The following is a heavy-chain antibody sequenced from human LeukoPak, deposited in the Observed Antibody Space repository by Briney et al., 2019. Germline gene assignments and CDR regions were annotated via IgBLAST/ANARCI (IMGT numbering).Heavy chain of an antibody. Sequence: SETLSLTCTVSGGSISSSSYYWGWIRQPPGKGLEWIGSTYHSGNTYYNPSLKSRVIISVDTSKNQFSLKLSSVTAADTAVYYCARARSSGWLNWFDPWGQGTLVTVSS. J-gene: IGHJ5*02. V-gene: IGHV4-39*07. CDR2: TYHSGNT. CDR3: ARARSSGWLNWFDP. D-gene: IGHD6-19*01. CDR1: GGSISSSSYY.